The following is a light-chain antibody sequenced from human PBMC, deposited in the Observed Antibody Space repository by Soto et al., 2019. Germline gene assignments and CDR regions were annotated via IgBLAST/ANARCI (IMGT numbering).Light chain of an antibody. CDR1: SSNIGGNS. Sequence: SVLTQPPSVSADPGQKVTIYCSGSSSNIGGNSVSWYQQLPGTAPKLLFYDDNKRPSGIPDRFSGSKSGTSATLGITGFQTGDEADYYCGSWDSSLSAYVFGTGTKVTVL. V-gene: IGLV1-51*01. CDR3: GSWDSSLSAYV. J-gene: IGLJ1*01. CDR2: DDN.